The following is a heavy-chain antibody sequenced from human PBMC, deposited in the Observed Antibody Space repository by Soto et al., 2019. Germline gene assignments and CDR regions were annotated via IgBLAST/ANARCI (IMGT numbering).Heavy chain of an antibody. CDR3: ARASYYDFWSGYWY. J-gene: IGHJ4*02. CDR2: IYYSGST. V-gene: IGHV4-31*03. CDR1: GGSISSGGYY. Sequence: PSETLSLTCTVSGGSISSGGYYWSWIRQHPGRGLEWIGYIYYSGSTYYNPSLKSRVTISVDTSKNQFSLKLSSVTAADTAVYYCARASYYDFWSGYWYWGQGTLVTVSS. D-gene: IGHD3-3*01.